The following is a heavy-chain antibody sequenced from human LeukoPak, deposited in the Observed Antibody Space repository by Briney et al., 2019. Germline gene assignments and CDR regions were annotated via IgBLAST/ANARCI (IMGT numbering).Heavy chain of an antibody. J-gene: IGHJ4*02. CDR1: GFTFSSNA. CDR2: ISVSDGST. Sequence: GGSLRLSCAASGFTFSSNAMNWVRQAPGKGLEWVSVISVSDGSTYYADSVRGRFTISRDNSKNTLYLQMNGIRSEDTADYYCSKAMTDYTYDFASWRQGILLTV. CDR3: SKAMTDYTYDFAS. V-gene: IGHV3-23*01. D-gene: IGHD3-9*01.